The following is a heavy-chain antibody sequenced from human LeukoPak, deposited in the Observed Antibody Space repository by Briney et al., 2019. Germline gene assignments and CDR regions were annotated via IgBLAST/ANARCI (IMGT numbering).Heavy chain of an antibody. CDR2: ISYTGTT. Sequence: SETLSLTCTVSGGSISSRSCCWGWIRHPPGKGLEWIGSISYTGTTYYNPSLKSRVTISVDTSKNQFSLKLSSVTAADTAVYYCARGRQQWSLPRSYYYFDYWGQGTLVTVSS. CDR3: ARGRQQWSLPRSYYYFDY. J-gene: IGHJ4*02. D-gene: IGHD6-19*01. CDR1: GGSISSRSCC. V-gene: IGHV4-39*07.